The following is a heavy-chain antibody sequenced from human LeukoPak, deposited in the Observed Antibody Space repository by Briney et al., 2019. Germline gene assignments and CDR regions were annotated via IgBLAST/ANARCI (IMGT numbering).Heavy chain of an antibody. CDR1: GGTFSSYA. CDR2: IIPILGIA. V-gene: IGHV1-69*04. CDR3: ARSDYDFWSGYSDY. Sequence: GASVKVSCKASGGTFSSYAISWVRQAPGQGLEWMGRIIPILGIANYARKFQGRVTITADKSTSTAYMELSSLRSEDTAVYYCARSDYDFWSGYSDYWGQGTLVTVSS. J-gene: IGHJ4*02. D-gene: IGHD3-3*01.